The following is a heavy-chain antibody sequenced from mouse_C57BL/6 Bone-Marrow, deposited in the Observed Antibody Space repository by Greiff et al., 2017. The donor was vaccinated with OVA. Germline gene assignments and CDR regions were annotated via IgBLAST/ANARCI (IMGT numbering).Heavy chain of an antibody. CDR1: GFTFSDYG. CDR3: ARDEYPAWFAY. D-gene: IGHD5-1*01. V-gene: IGHV5-17*01. J-gene: IGHJ3*01. CDR2: ISSGSSTI. Sequence: DVKLVESGGGLVKPGGSLKLSCAASGFTFSDYGMHWVRQAPEKGLEWVAYISSGSSTIYYADTVKGRFTISRDNANKTLFLQMTSLRSEDTAMYYCARDEYPAWFAYWGRGTLVTVSA.